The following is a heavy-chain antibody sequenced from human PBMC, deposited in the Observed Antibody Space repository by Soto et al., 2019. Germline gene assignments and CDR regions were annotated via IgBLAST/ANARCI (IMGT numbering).Heavy chain of an antibody. CDR2: IAYDASKK. D-gene: IGHD2-15*01. Sequence: QVQLVESGGGVVQPGRSLRLSCAASGFSFSYYAMHWVRQAPGKGLEWVAVIAYDASKKYYADSVKGRFTISRDNSKNTLYLQMNSLRDEYTAVYYCAIPYCSGGSCYLTEYFQHWGQGTLVTVSP. V-gene: IGHV3-30*03. CDR3: AIPYCSGGSCYLTEYFQH. J-gene: IGHJ1*01. CDR1: GFSFSYYA.